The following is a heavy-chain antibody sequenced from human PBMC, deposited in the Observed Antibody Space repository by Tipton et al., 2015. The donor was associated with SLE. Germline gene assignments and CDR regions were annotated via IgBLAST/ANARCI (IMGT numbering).Heavy chain of an antibody. CDR2: INHSGST. CDR1: GGSFSGYY. J-gene: IGHJ2*01. D-gene: IGHD4-17*01. V-gene: IGHV4-34*01. CDR3: ARWMGYGDYWYFDL. Sequence: TLSLTCAVYGGSFSGYYWSWIRQPPGKGLEWIGEINHSGSTNYNPSLKSRVTISVDTSKNQFSLKLSSVTAADTAVYYCARWMGYGDYWYFDLWGRGTLVTVSS.